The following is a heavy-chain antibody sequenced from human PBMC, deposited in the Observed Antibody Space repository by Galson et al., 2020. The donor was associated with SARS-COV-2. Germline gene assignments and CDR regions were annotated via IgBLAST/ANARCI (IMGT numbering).Heavy chain of an antibody. CDR2: SSAYNGNT. CDR1: GFSFSYYG. CDR3: ARTGYSSGRILYYFDH. Sequence: ASVKVSCRTSGFSFSYYGFTWVRQAPGQGLEWMGWSSAYNGNTNYAQKFQGRVTLTTDTSTTTAYMELRSLRSDDTAIYYCARTGYSSGRILYYFDHWGQGTLVTVSS. J-gene: IGHJ4*02. V-gene: IGHV1-18*01. D-gene: IGHD6-19*01.